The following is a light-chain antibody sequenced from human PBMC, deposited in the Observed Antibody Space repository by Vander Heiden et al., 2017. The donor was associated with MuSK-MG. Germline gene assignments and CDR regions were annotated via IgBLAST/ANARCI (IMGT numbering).Light chain of an antibody. J-gene: IGLJ2*01. V-gene: IGLV2-14*01. CDR1: SSDVGGYNY. CDR2: DVS. CDR3: SSYTSSSTLV. Sequence: QSALTPPASVSGSPGQSITISCTGTSSDVGGYNYVSWYQQHPGKAPKLMIYDVSDRPSGASDRFSGSKSGNTASLTISGLQAEDEADYYCSSYTSSSTLVFGGGTKVTVL.